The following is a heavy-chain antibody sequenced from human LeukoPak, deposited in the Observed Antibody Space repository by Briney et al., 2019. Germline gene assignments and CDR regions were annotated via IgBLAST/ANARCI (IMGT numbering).Heavy chain of an antibody. CDR2: IKQNGSEK. CDR3: ARGLGAAHFDY. V-gene: IGHV3-7*04. D-gene: IGHD1-26*01. J-gene: IGHJ4*02. Sequence: PGGSLRLSCAASGFTFSSYWMSWARHAPGKGLGLVASIKQNGSEKYSVDSVKGRFTISRDNAKNSLYLQMNSLRAEDTAVYYCARGLGAAHFDYWGQGTLVTVSS. CDR1: GFTFSSYW.